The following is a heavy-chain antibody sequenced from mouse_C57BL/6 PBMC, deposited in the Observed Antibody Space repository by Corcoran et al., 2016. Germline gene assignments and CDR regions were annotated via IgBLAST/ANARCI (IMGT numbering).Heavy chain of an antibody. Sequence: QIQLVQSGPELKKPGETVKISCKASGYTFTTYGMSWVKQAPGKGLKWMGWINTYSGVPTYADDFKGRFAFSLETSASTAYLQINNLKNEDTATYFCAREGSLPYWGQGTLVTVSA. D-gene: IGHD3-3*01. CDR1: GYTFTTYG. CDR3: AREGSLPY. CDR2: INTYSGVP. J-gene: IGHJ3*01. V-gene: IGHV9-3*01.